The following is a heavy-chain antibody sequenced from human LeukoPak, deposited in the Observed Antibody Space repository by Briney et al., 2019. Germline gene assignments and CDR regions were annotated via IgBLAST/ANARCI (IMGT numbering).Heavy chain of an antibody. D-gene: IGHD6-6*01. CDR1: GFTFSSYG. CDR3: ANPPSMPARRGGGGPFDY. CDR2: IRYDGSNK. J-gene: IGHJ4*02. V-gene: IGHV3-30*02. Sequence: GGSLRLSCAASGFTFSSYGMHWVRQAPGKGLEWVAFIRYDGSNKYYADSVKGRFTISRDNSKNTLYLQMNSLRAEDTAVYYCANPPSMPARRGGGGPFDYWGKGTLVTVSS.